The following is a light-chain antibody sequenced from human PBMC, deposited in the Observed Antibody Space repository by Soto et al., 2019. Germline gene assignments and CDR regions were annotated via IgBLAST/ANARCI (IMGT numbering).Light chain of an antibody. Sequence: EIVLIQSPAILSFSPGERATLSCRASQSISNNLAWYQQKPGQAPRLLIYDASTRAPGIPARFSGSGSGTDFTLTISSLEPEDFVVYYCQQRGSGPLIFGGGTRVEIK. CDR1: QSISNN. CDR3: QQRGSGPLI. J-gene: IGKJ4*01. CDR2: DAS. V-gene: IGKV3-11*01.